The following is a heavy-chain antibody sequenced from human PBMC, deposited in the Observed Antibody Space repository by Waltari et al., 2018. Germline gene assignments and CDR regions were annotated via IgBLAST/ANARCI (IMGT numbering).Heavy chain of an antibody. D-gene: IGHD2-2*01. CDR3: AKTSSLFYRRVPFDY. V-gene: IGHV1-8*03. CDR1: GYSFTNYE. CDR2: MNPSSGKS. Sequence: QVQLVQPGAEVKKPGASVKVSCKTSGYSFTNYEINWLRQATGQGLEWMGWMNPSSGKSGYAQHFQDRLTFSRNTSITTAYMELSSLRSEDTAVYFCAKTSSLFYRRVPFDYWGQGTLVIVSS. J-gene: IGHJ4*02.